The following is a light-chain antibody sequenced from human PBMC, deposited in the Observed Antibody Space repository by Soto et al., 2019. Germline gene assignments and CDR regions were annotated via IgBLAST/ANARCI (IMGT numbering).Light chain of an antibody. CDR2: AAS. V-gene: IGKV1-39*01. CDR3: HQSYSTS. Sequence: DIQMTQSPSSLSASVGDRVTITCRASQSIASYLNWYQQKPGKAPKLLIYAASSLQSGVPSRFSGSGSGTDFTLTISSLQPEDFATYYCHQSYSTSFGRGTKVEI. J-gene: IGKJ1*01. CDR1: QSIASY.